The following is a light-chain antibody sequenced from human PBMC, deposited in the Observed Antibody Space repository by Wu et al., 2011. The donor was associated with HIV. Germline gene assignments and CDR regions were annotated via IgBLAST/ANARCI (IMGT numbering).Light chain of an antibody. CDR2: DAS. Sequence: EIVLTQFPVTLSLSPGERATLSCRASQSVSSYLAWYQQKPGQPPRLLIYDASNRATGIPARFSGSGSGTDFTLTISSLEPEDFAVYYCQQRSNWPPITFGQGTRLXIK. J-gene: IGKJ5*01. CDR3: QQRSNWPPIT. V-gene: IGKV3-11*01. CDR1: QSVSSY.